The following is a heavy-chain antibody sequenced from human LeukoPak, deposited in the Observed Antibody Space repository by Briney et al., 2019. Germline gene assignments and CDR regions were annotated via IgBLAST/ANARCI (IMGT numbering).Heavy chain of an antibody. D-gene: IGHD2-15*01. V-gene: IGHV3-30*18. CDR1: GFTFSSYG. Sequence: GRSLRLSCAASGFTFSSYGMHWVRQAPGKGLEWVAVISYDGSNKYYADSVKGRFTISRDNSKNTLYLQMNSLRAEDTAVYYCAKGNWGVVVRILYYFDYWGQGTLVTVSS. J-gene: IGHJ4*02. CDR3: AKGNWGVVVRILYYFDY. CDR2: ISYDGSNK.